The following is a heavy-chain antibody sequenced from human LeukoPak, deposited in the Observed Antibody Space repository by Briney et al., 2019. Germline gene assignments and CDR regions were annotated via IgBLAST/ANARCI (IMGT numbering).Heavy chain of an antibody. V-gene: IGHV3-23*01. CDR3: ARVVVAVSSNYHFDY. D-gene: IGHD2-15*01. Sequence: PGGSLRLSCAASGFTFSSYAMTWVRQAPGRGLECVSGISDSGDSTFDADSVKGRFTISRHNSKNMLYLQMNSLRAEDTAVYYCARVVVAVSSNYHFDYWGQGTLVTVSS. CDR1: GFTFSSYA. J-gene: IGHJ4*02. CDR2: ISDSGDST.